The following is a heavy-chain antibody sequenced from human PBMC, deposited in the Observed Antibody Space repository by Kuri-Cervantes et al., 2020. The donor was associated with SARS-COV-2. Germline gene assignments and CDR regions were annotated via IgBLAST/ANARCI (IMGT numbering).Heavy chain of an antibody. J-gene: IGHJ6*02. CDR3: AREEWSSSWKLYYYGMDV. Sequence: GGSLRLSCAASGFTFSSYWLSWVRQAPGKGLEWVANIKQDGSEKYYVDAVKDRCTISRDNAKNSLFLQKNNLRAEDTAVYYWAREEWSSSWKLYYYGMDVWGQGTTVTVSS. V-gene: IGHV3-7*03. D-gene: IGHD6-13*01. CDR2: IKQDGSEK. CDR1: GFTFSSYW.